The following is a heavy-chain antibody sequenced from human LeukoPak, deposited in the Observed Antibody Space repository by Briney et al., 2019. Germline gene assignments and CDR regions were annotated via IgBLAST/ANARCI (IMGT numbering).Heavy chain of an antibody. CDR1: GGTFSSYA. Sequence: GASVKVSCKASGGTFSSYAISWVRQAPGQGLEWMGGIIPIFGTANYAQKFQGRVTITTDESTSTAYMELSSLRSEDTAVYYCARMGERDEPRRYYDFWSGGSWFDPWGQGTLVTVSS. J-gene: IGHJ5*02. CDR2: IIPIFGTA. CDR3: ARMGERDEPRRYYDFWSGGSWFDP. V-gene: IGHV1-69*05. D-gene: IGHD3-3*01.